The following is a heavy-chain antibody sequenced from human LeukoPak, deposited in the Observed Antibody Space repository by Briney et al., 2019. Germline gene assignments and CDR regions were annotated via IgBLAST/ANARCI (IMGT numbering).Heavy chain of an antibody. CDR1: GGPISSYY. CDR2: IYYSGST. J-gene: IGHJ6*02. V-gene: IGHV4-59*08. Sequence: PSETLSLTCTVSGGPISSYYWSWIRQPPGKGLEWIGYIYYSGSTNYNPSLKSRVTISVDTSKNQFSLKLSSVTAADTAVYYCARHNNYYYGMDVWGQGTTVTVSS. CDR3: ARHNNYYYGMDV.